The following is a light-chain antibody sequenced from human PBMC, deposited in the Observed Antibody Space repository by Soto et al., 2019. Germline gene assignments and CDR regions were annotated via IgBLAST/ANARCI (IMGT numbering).Light chain of an antibody. CDR3: QQGNFFPYT. V-gene: IGKV1-12*01. CDR1: QGIGGW. Sequence: DILMTQSPSSVSASVGDRVTITCRASQGIGGWLAWYQQKPGKAPRLLIYAASTLQNGVPSRFSGSRSETVFTLTISSLQPEDFATYFCQQGNFFPYTFGQGTRVEIK. CDR2: AAS. J-gene: IGKJ2*01.